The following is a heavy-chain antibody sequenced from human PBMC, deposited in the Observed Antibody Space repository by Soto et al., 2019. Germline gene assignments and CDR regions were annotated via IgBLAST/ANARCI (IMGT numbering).Heavy chain of an antibody. J-gene: IGHJ1*01. CDR3: XXXXXXXXXXXXXXXH. V-gene: IGHV3-23*01. Sequence: EVQLLESGGGLVQPGGSLRLSCAASGFTFSSYAMSWVRQAPGKGLXXVSAISGSGGSTYYADSVKGRFTISRDNSKNTLYLQMNSLRAEXTXVXXXXXXXXXXXXXXXXXXHWXXGTLX. CDR2: ISGSGGST. CDR1: GFTFSSYA.